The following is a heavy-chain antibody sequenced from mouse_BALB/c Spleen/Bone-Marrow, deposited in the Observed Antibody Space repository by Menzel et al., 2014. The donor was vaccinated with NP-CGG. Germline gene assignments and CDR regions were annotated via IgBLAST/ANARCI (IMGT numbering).Heavy chain of an antibody. CDR3: ARGGHDFSLDY. J-gene: IGHJ4*01. CDR2: IDTSDNYI. CDR1: GYTFTDKW. D-gene: IGHD2-4*01. V-gene: IGHV1-69*01. Sequence: VQLQQSGAEFVMPGASVKMSCKASGYTFTDKWMHWVKQRPGQGLEWIGAIDTSDNYINYNQKFKGKASLTVDASSSTAYMHLSSLTSDDSAVYYCARGGHDFSLDYWGQGTSVIVSS.